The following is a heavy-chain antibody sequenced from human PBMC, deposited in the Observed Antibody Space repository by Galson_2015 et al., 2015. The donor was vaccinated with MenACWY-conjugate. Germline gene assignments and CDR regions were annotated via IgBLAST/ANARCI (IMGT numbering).Heavy chain of an antibody. CDR3: ARDWLTTVPHYYSSGRDV. D-gene: IGHD4-11*01. CDR1: GFTFSIYD. Sequence: SLRLSCAASGFTFSIYDMNWVRQAPGKGLEWVSYISSSVSTISCADSVKGRFTISRDNAKNSLYLQMDSLRAEDTAVYYCARDWLTTVPHYYSSGRDVGGQGPTVPV. J-gene: IGHJ6*02. CDR2: ISSSVSTI. V-gene: IGHV3-48*03.